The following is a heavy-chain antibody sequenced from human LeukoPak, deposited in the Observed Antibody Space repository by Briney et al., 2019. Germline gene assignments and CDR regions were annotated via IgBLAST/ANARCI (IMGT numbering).Heavy chain of an antibody. V-gene: IGHV3-21*01. Sequence: GGSLRLSCAASGFTFSSYSMNWVRQAPGKELEWVSSISSSSSYIYYADSVKGRFTISRDNAKNSLYLQMNSLRAEDTAVYYCARAGKKGVGSLDYWGQGTLVTVSS. J-gene: IGHJ4*02. CDR3: ARAGKKGVGSLDY. D-gene: IGHD1-1*01. CDR1: GFTFSSYS. CDR2: ISSSSSYI.